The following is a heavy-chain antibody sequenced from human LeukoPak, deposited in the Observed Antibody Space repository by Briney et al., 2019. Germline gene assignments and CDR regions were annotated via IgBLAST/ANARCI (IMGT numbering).Heavy chain of an antibody. D-gene: IGHD2-15*01. J-gene: IGHJ4*02. V-gene: IGHV3-23*01. CDR3: AKGPGGGRPYYFDY. CDR1: GFTFSSYV. CDR2: MSGSGDST. Sequence: PGGSLRLSCAASGFTFSSYVMSWVRQAPGKGLEWVSAMSGSGDSTYYADSVKGRFTISRDSSKNTLYLQMNSLRPEDTAVYYCAKGPGGGRPYYFDYWGQGTLVTVSS.